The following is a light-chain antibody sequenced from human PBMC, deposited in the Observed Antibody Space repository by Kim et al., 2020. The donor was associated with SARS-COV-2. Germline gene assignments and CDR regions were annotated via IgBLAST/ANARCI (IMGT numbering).Light chain of an antibody. V-gene: IGLV3-10*01. CDR3: YSTDSSANHWV. CDR1: ALPKKY. CDR2: EDS. Sequence: SYELTQPPSVSVSPGQTARITCSGDALPKKYAYWYQQKSGQAPVLGIYEDSTRPSGIPERFSGSSSGTMATLTISGDQVEDEADYYCYSTDSSANHWVFG. J-gene: IGLJ2*01.